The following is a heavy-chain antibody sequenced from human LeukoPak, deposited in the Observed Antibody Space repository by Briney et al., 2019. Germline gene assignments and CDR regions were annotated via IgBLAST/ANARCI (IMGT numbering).Heavy chain of an antibody. CDR2: VSGSGTTT. D-gene: IGHD6-13*01. CDR1: GFTFGNYA. CDR3: ARRGTSSSWAHFDY. Sequence: GGSLRLSCAASGFTFGNYAMSWVRQAPGKGLEWVSGVSGSGTTTYYADSVKGRFSISRDNSKNSLYLQMNSLGAEDTAVYYCARRGTSSSWAHFDYWGQGTLVTVSS. V-gene: IGHV3-23*01. J-gene: IGHJ4*02.